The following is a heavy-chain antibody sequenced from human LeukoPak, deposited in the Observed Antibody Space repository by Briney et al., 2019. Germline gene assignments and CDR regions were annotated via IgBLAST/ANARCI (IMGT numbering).Heavy chain of an antibody. CDR2: IYSGGST. CDR3: ARDMGGY. V-gene: IGHV3-66*02. CDR1: GFTFSSYW. D-gene: IGHD3-16*01. Sequence: GGSLRLSCAASGFTFSSYWMSWVRQAPGKGLEWVSVIYSGGSTYYAGSVKGRFTISRDNSKNTLYLQMNSLRAEDTAVYYCARDMGGYWGQGTLVTVSS. J-gene: IGHJ4*02.